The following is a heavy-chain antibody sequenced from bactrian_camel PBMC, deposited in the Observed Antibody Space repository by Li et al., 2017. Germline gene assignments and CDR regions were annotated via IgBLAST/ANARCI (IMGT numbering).Heavy chain of an antibody. CDR2: ISGGSGSTT. V-gene: IGHV3S36*01. J-gene: IGHJ6*01. D-gene: IGHD2*01. Sequence: QAGGSLRLSCTSSKFAFDMFELNWYRQTPGNSCDLVSTISGGSGSTTLYSDSVKGRFTISRDNTKNTVYLQMNSLKPEDTGMYRCAALKCARCPTGFCYTDTEADFAYFGQGTQVTVS. CDR1: KFAFDMFE. CDR3: AALKCARCPTGFCYTDTEADFAY.